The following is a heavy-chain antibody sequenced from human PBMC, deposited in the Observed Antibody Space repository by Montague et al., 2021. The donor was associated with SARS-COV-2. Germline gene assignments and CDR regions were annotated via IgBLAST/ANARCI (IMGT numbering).Heavy chain of an antibody. D-gene: IGHD3-3*01. CDR1: GGSISSYY. J-gene: IGHJ4*02. V-gene: IGHV4-59*08. Sequence: SETLSLTCTVSGGSISSYYWSWIRQPPGKGLEWIGYIYYSGSTNYNPSLKSRVTISVDTSKNQFSLKLSSVTAADTAVYYCARHPGETMFGAVRYPGGFDYWGQGTLVTVSS. CDR2: IYYSGST. CDR3: ARHPGETMFGAVRYPGGFDY.